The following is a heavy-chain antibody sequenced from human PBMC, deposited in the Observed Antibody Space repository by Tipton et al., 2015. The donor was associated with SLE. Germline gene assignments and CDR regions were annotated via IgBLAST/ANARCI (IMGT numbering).Heavy chain of an antibody. CDR2: IYYSGST. Sequence: TLSLTCTVSGGSISSYYWSWIRQPPGKGLEWIGYIYYSGSTNYNPSLKSRVTISVDTSKNQFSLKLSSVTAADTAVYYCARRLGSSGFDYWGQGILVTVSS. V-gene: IGHV4-59*08. CDR1: GGSISSYY. D-gene: IGHD3-22*01. CDR3: ARRLGSSGFDY. J-gene: IGHJ4*02.